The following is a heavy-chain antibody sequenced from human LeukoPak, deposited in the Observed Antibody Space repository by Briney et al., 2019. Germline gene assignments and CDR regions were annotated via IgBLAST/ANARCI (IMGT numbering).Heavy chain of an antibody. CDR2: IYYSGST. J-gene: IGHJ6*02. CDR3: ARGTVTKFYYYYYGMDV. D-gene: IGHD4-17*01. CDR1: GGSISSYY. V-gene: IGHV4-59*01. Sequence: SETLSLTCTVSGGSISSYYWSWIRQPPGKGLEWIGYIYYSGSTNYNPSLKSRVTISVDTSKNQFSLKLSSVTAADTAVYYCARGTVTKFYYYYYGMDVWGQGTTVTVSS.